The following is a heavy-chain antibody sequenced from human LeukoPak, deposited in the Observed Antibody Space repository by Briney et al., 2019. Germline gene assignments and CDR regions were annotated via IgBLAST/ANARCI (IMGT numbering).Heavy chain of an antibody. D-gene: IGHD5-24*01. CDR3: TRPTEMATIRDAFDM. Sequence: GGSLRLSCSASGFTFSSYAMRWVRPGPGKGVVWVSRISFDGNTTNYADSVKGRFTISRDNSKNTLYLQMNSLRAEDTAVYYCTRPTEMATIRDAFDMWGQGTMVTASS. J-gene: IGHJ3*02. CDR1: GFTFSSYA. V-gene: IGHV3-74*01. CDR2: ISFDGNTT.